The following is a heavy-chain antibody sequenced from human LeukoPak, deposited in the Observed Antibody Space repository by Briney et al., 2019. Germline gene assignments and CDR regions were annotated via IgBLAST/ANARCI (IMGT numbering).Heavy chain of an antibody. CDR3: ARDLGGGSHYFDY. Sequence: ASVKVSCKASGYTFTTHGISWVRQAPGQGLEWMGWISGYNGNTNYAQKLQGRVTMTTDTPTSTAYMELRSLRSDDTAVYYCARDLGGGSHYFDYWGQGTLVTVSS. J-gene: IGHJ4*02. D-gene: IGHD1-26*01. CDR1: GYTFTTHG. CDR2: ISGYNGNT. V-gene: IGHV1-18*01.